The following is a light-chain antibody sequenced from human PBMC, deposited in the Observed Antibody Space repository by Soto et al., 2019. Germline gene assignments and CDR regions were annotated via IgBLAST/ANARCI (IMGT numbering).Light chain of an antibody. J-gene: IGLJ2*01. CDR3: LLYYGGARV. CDR2: STS. Sequence: QAVVTQEPSLTVSPGGTVTLTCASSTGAVTSGYYPSWFQQKPGQAPRALIYSTSNKHXXTPXRXSGSLLGGKAALTLSGVQPEDEADYYCLLYYGGARVFGGGTKVTVL. CDR1: TGAVTSGYY. V-gene: IGLV7-43*01.